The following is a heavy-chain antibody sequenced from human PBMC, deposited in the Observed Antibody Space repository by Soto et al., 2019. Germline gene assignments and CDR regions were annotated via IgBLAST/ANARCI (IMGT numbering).Heavy chain of an antibody. CDR2: ISGNGRDP. CDR3: ATHLQYDSGWPLDY. D-gene: IGHD6-19*01. CDR1: GFIFNNYA. Sequence: EVQLVESGGGLVQPGGSLRLSCAASGFIFNNYAMSWVRQAPGKGLEWVSVISGNGRDPYYADSVRGRFTISNDNSKKTLFLQMNSLRAEDTAVYYCATHLQYDSGWPLDYWGQGALVTVSS. V-gene: IGHV3-23*04. J-gene: IGHJ4*02.